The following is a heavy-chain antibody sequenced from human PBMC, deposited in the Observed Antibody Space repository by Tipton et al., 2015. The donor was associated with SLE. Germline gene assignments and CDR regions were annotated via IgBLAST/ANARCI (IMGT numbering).Heavy chain of an antibody. D-gene: IGHD6-13*01. CDR1: GGSFSGYY. CDR2: INHSGST. Sequence: TLSLTCAVYGGSFSGYYWSWIRQPPGKGLEWIGEINHSGSTNYNPSLKSRVTISVDTSKNQFSLKLRSVTAVDTAVYYCARSAGAAAGTFDYWGQGTLVTVSS. V-gene: IGHV4-34*01. J-gene: IGHJ4*02. CDR3: ARSAGAAAGTFDY.